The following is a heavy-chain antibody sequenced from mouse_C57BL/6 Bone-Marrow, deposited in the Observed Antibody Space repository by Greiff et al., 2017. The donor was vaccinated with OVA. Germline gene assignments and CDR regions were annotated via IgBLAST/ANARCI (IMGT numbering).Heavy chain of an antibody. CDR2: IDPENGDT. CDR3: TTNYYYGSSYVWFAY. CDR1: GFNIKDDY. J-gene: IGHJ3*01. Sequence: VQLKQSGAELVRPGASVKLSCTASGFNIKDDYMHWVKQRPEQGLEWIGWIDPENGDTEYASKFQGKATITADTSSNTAYLQLSSLTSEDTAVYYCTTNYYYGSSYVWFAYWGQGTLVTVSA. D-gene: IGHD1-1*01. V-gene: IGHV14-4*01.